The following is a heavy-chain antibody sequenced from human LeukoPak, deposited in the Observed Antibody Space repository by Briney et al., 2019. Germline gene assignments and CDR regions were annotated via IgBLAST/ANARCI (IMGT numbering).Heavy chain of an antibody. J-gene: IGHJ4*02. D-gene: IGHD2-21*02. CDR3: DRQGYCGGDCYRGFDY. CDR2: IYPGDSDT. V-gene: IGHV5-51*01. CDR1: GYSFTSYW. Sequence: GESLKISCKGSGYSFTSYWIGWVRQMPGKGLEWMGIIYPGDSDTRYSPSFQGQVTISADKSISTAYLQWSSLKASDTAMYYCDRQGYCGGDCYRGFDYWGQGTLVTVSS.